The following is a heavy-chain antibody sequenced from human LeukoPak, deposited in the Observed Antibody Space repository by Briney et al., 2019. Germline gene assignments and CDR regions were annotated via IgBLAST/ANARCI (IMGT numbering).Heavy chain of an antibody. Sequence: GGSLRLSCAASGFTFSDYYMSWTRQAPGKGLEWVSYISSSGSTIYYADSVKGRFTISRDNAKNSLYLQMNSLRAEDTAVYYCARRSLLWLGELLSPPYYGMDVWGQGATVTVSS. CDR1: GFTFSDYY. V-gene: IGHV3-11*01. CDR3: ARRSLLWLGELLSPPYYGMDV. D-gene: IGHD3-10*01. CDR2: ISSSGSTI. J-gene: IGHJ6*02.